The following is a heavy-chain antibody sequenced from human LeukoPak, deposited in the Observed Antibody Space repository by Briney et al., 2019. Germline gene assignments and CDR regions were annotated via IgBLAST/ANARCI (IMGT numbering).Heavy chain of an antibody. CDR1: GFTVSSNY. CDR3: ARGGDYGDY. CDR2: IKQDGSEK. J-gene: IGHJ4*02. Sequence: GGSLRLSCAASGFTVSSNYMSWVRQAPGKGLEWVANIKQDGSEKYYVDSAKGRFTISRDNAKNSLYLQMNSLRAEDTAVYYCARGGDYGDYWGQGTLVTVSS. V-gene: IGHV3-7*01.